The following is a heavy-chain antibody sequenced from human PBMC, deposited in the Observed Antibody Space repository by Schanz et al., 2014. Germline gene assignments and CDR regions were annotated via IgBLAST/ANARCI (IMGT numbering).Heavy chain of an antibody. Sequence: VQLVESGGGVVQPGRSLRLSCAASGFTFSGYTMNWVRQAPGKGLEWVSSISTGSSYVDYADSVKGRFTISRDNSKNTLYLQMNSLRAEDTAVYYCAKERIAAAWTFDYWGQGTLVTVSS. CDR2: ISTGSSYV. V-gene: IGHV3-21*01. CDR1: GFTFSGYT. J-gene: IGHJ4*02. D-gene: IGHD6-13*01. CDR3: AKERIAAAWTFDY.